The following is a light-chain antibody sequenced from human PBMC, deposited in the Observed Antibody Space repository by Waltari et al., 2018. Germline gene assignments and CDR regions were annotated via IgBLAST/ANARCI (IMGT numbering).Light chain of an antibody. J-gene: IGLJ1*01. CDR1: NSNLGSNY. Sequence: QSVLTQPPSASETPGQRVTISCSGSNSNLGSNYLYWYQQLSGSAPKLLIYRNNQRPSGVPDRFSASKSGTSASLAIDGLRSEDEAVYYCASWDDSHYVFGPGTQVTVL. V-gene: IGLV1-47*01. CDR3: ASWDDSHYV. CDR2: RNN.